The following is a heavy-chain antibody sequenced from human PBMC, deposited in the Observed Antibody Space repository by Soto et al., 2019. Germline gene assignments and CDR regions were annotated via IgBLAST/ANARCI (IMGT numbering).Heavy chain of an antibody. J-gene: IGHJ2*01. CDR1: GFTFSNAW. CDR3: TTVVGGQWYFDL. V-gene: IGHV3-15*01. D-gene: IGHD2-15*01. Sequence: EVQLVESGGGLVKPGGSLRLSCAASGFTFSNAWMSWVRQAPGKGLEWVGRIKSKTDGGTTDYSAPVKGRFTISRDASKHTLYLQMTSLKTEDTAVYYCTTVVGGQWYFDLWGRGTLVTVSS. CDR2: IKSKTDGGTT.